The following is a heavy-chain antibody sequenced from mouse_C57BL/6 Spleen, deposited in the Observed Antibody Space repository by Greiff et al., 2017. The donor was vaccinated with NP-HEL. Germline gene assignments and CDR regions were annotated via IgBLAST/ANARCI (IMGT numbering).Heavy chain of an antibody. CDR3: VSTGPWFAY. CDR1: GYTFTSYW. V-gene: IGHV1-59*01. J-gene: IGHJ3*01. D-gene: IGHD4-1*02. CDR2: IDPSDSYT. Sequence: QVQLQQPGAELVRPGTSVKLSCKASGYTFTSYWMHWVKQRPGQGLEWIGVIDPSDSYTNYNQKFKGKATLTVDTSSSTAYMQLSSLTSEDSAVYYCVSTGPWFAYWGQGTLVTVSA.